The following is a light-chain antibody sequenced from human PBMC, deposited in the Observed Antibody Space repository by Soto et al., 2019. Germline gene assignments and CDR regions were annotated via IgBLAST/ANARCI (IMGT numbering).Light chain of an antibody. Sequence: QSVLTQPPSVSAAPGQKVTISCSGSYSNIENNYVSWYQQVPGTAPKLLIYDNNKRLSGTPDRFSGSKSGASATLGITGLQTGDEADYFCAAWDSGPSEAFVFGTGTKVTVL. CDR1: YSNIENNY. CDR3: AAWDSGPSEAFV. J-gene: IGLJ1*01. V-gene: IGLV1-51*01. CDR2: DNN.